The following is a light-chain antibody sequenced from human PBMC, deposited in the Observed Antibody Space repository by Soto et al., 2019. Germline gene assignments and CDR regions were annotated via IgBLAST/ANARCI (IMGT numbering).Light chain of an antibody. V-gene: IGKV3-20*01. Sequence: EIVLTQSPGTLSLSPGERATLSCRASQSISSSYLAWYQQKPGQAPRLLIYGASNRATGIPYRFSGSGSGTDFTLTISRLEPDDFAVYYCQQYGSSPSLTFGGGTKVDIK. CDR1: QSISSSY. J-gene: IGKJ4*01. CDR3: QQYGSSPSLT. CDR2: GAS.